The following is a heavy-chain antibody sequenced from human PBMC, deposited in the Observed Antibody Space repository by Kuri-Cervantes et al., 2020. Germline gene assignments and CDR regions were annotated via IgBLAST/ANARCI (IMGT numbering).Heavy chain of an antibody. D-gene: IGHD3-3*01. CDR1: GFTFSSYS. V-gene: IGHV3-21*04. CDR2: ISSSSSYI. CDR3: ARDLTIFGVVPYYGMDV. Sequence: GGSLRLSCAASGFTFSSYSMNWVRQAPGKGLEWVSSISSSSSYIYYADSVKGRFTISRDNAKNSLYLQMNSLRAEDTAVYYCARDLTIFGVVPYYGMDVWGQGTTVTVSS. J-gene: IGHJ6*02.